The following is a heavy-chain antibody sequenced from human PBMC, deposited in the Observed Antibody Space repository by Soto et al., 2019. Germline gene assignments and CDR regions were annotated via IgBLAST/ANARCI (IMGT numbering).Heavy chain of an antibody. CDR1: GFTFSSYG. Sequence: GGSLRLSCAASGFTFSSYGMHWVRQAPGKGLEWVAVIWYDGSNKYYADSVKGRFTISRDNSKNTLYLQMNSLRAEDTAVYYCARDFDYDFWSGYFTYYYYGMDVWGQGTTVTVSS. J-gene: IGHJ6*02. CDR2: IWYDGSNK. D-gene: IGHD3-3*01. CDR3: ARDFDYDFWSGYFTYYYYGMDV. V-gene: IGHV3-33*01.